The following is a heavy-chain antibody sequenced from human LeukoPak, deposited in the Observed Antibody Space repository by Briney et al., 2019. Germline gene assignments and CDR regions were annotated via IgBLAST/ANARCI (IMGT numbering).Heavy chain of an antibody. CDR1: GFTFDDYG. V-gene: IGHV3-9*01. Sequence: GGSLRLSCTVSGFTFDDYGMHWVRQAPGKGLEWVSGISWNSGNSGYADSVKGRFTISRDNSKNTLYLQMNSLRAEDTAVYYCVPQNWFDPWGQGTLVTVSS. J-gene: IGHJ5*02. CDR2: ISWNSGNS. CDR3: VPQNWFDP.